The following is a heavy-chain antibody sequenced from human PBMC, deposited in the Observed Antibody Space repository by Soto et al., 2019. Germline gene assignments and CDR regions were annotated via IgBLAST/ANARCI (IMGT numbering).Heavy chain of an antibody. CDR2: IHYTGIT. CDR1: GGSINSGAYY. CDR3: AAQSIAQGQFDDY. Sequence: QVQLRESGPGLVKPAQTLSLTCTVSGGSINSGAYYLNWIRQHPGKGLEWIGYIHYTGITYQNPAPNSRVTMSIDTSKTPFSLKLTSVTSADTAVYYCAAQSIAQGQFDDYWGQGTLVTVSS. V-gene: IGHV4-31*03. D-gene: IGHD2-15*01. J-gene: IGHJ4*02.